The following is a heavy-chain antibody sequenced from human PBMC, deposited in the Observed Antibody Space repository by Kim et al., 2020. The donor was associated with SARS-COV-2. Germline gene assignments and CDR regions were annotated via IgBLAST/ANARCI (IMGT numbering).Heavy chain of an antibody. CDR1: GFTFSDYY. Sequence: GGSLRLSCAASGFTFSDYYMSWIRQAPGKGLDWVSYITTSTNGSTTYYADSVKGRFTISRDNAKNSLYLQMNSLRAEDTAVYYCARDRSYYGSDFDYWGQGTLVTVSS. CDR3: ARDRSYYGSDFDY. J-gene: IGHJ4*02. V-gene: IGHV3-11*01. D-gene: IGHD3-10*01. CDR2: ITTSTNGSTT.